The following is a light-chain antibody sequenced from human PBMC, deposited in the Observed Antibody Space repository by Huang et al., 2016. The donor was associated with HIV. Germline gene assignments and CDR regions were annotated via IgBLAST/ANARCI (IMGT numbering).Light chain of an antibody. Sequence: DIQMTQSPSSLSASVGDRVTITCRASQSISSYLNWYQQKPGKAPKLLSYAASSLQSGVPSRFSGSGSGTDITLTISSLQPEDFATYYCQQSYSTPPSLTFGGGTKVEIK. V-gene: IGKV1-39*01. CDR3: QQSYSTPPSLT. CDR2: AAS. J-gene: IGKJ4*01. CDR1: QSISSY.